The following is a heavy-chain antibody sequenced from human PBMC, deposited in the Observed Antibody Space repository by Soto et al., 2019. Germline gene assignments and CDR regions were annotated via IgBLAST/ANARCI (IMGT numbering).Heavy chain of an antibody. Sequence: EVQLVESGGGVVRPGGSLRLSCAASGFTFDDYGMSWVRQAPGKGLEWVSGINWNGGSTGYADSVKGRLTISRDNAKNSLYLQMNSLRAEDPALYYCARLYSSGWYGPGRYWGQGTLVTVSS. J-gene: IGHJ4*02. CDR3: ARLYSSGWYGPGRY. D-gene: IGHD6-19*01. CDR2: INWNGGST. V-gene: IGHV3-20*04. CDR1: GFTFDDYG.